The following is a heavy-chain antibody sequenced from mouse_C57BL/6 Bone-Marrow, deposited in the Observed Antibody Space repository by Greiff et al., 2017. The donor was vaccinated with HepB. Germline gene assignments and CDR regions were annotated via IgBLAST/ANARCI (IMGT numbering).Heavy chain of an antibody. Sequence: LQEFGPGLVKPGAPVKISCKASGYAISWPWMNWVKQRPGKGLEWIGRIYPGDGDTNYNGKFKGKATLTADKSSSTAYMQLSSLTSEDSAVYFCARKTVLEGDYWGQGTTLTVSS. CDR2: IYPGDGDT. J-gene: IGHJ2*01. CDR1: GYAISWPW. D-gene: IGHD1-1*01. V-gene: IGHV1-82*01. CDR3: ARKTVLEGDY.